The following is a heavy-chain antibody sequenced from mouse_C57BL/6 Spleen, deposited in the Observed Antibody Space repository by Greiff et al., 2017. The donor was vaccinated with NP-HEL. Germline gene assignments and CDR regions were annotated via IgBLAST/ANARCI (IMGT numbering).Heavy chain of an antibody. D-gene: IGHD2-5*01. CDR1: GYAFSSSW. J-gene: IGHJ4*01. V-gene: IGHV1-82*01. CDR2: IYPGDGDT. CDR3: AYYSNPYAMDY. Sequence: QVQLQQSGPELVKPGASVKISCKASGYAFSSSWMNWVKQRPGKGLEWIGRIYPGDGDTNYNGKFKGKATLTADKSSSTAYMQLSSLTSEDSAVYFCAYYSNPYAMDYWGQGTSVTVSS.